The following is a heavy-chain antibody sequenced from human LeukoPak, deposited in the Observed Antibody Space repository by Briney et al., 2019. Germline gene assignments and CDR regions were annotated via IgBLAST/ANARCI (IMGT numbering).Heavy chain of an antibody. D-gene: IGHD2/OR15-2a*01. Sequence: ASVKVSCMASGYTFTSYDINWVRQATGQGLEWMGWMNPNSGNTGYAQKFQGRVTMTRNTSISTAYMELSSLRSEDTAVYYCARAASQTIANAFDIWGQGTMVTVSS. CDR2: MNPNSGNT. CDR1: GYTFTSYD. CDR3: ARAASQTIANAFDI. J-gene: IGHJ3*02. V-gene: IGHV1-8*01.